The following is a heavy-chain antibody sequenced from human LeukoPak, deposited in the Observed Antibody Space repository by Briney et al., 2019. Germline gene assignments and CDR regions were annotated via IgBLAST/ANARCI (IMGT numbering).Heavy chain of an antibody. Sequence: SVKVSCKASGGTFSSYAISWVRQAPGQGLEWMGGIIPIFGTANYAQKFQGRVTITADESTSTAYMELKSLGSDDTAVYYCARGGHRRYYYTSGSAFDPWGQGTLVTVSS. CDR2: IIPIFGTA. D-gene: IGHD3-10*01. V-gene: IGHV1-69*13. CDR3: ARGGHRRYYYTSGSAFDP. CDR1: GGTFSSYA. J-gene: IGHJ5*02.